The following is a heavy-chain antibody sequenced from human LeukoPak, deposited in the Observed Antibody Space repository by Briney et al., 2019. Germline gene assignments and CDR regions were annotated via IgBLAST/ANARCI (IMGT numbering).Heavy chain of an antibody. Sequence: PGGSLRLSCAASGFTFSSYWVSWVRQAPGKGLEWVANIKKDGSEKYYVDSVKGRFTISRDNAKNSLYLQMNSLRAEDTAVYYCAKDCPHEPIYGDHEYYFDYWGQGTLVTVSS. CDR1: GFTFSSYW. V-gene: IGHV3-7*01. J-gene: IGHJ4*02. D-gene: IGHD4-17*01. CDR3: AKDCPHEPIYGDHEYYFDY. CDR2: IKKDGSEK.